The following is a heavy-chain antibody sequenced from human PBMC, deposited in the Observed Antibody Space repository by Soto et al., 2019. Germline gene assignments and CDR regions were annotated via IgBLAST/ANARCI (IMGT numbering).Heavy chain of an antibody. CDR3: VKVMSGLYYYAMDV. Sequence: EVQLLETGGGLVQPGGSLRLSCAASGFTFSNYAMSWVRQAPGKGLDWVSTINNSGVTTYYADSVKGRFTISRDNSKNTLYLQMNSLRAEDLAVYYCVKVMSGLYYYAMDVWGQGTTVTVSS. CDR2: INNSGVTT. CDR1: GFTFSNYA. V-gene: IGHV3-23*01. J-gene: IGHJ6*02. D-gene: IGHD3-3*01.